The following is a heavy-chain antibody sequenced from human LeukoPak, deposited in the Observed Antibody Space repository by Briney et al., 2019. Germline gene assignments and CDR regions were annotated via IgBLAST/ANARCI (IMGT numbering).Heavy chain of an antibody. J-gene: IGHJ4*02. CDR1: GGSISSYY. V-gene: IGHV4-59*08. CDR2: IYYSGST. CDR3: ARYGSATIARFDY. Sequence: SETLSLTCTVSGGSISSYYWSWLRQPPGKGLEWIGYIYYSGSTIYNPSLKSRVTISVDTSKNQFSLNLTSVTAADTAVYYCARYGSATIARFDYWGQGTLVTVSS. D-gene: IGHD5-24*01.